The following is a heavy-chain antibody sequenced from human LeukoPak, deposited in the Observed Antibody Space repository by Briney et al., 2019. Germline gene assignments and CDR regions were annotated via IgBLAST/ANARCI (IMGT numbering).Heavy chain of an antibody. V-gene: IGHV1-18*01. CDR3: ARDRFTMVRGVPDLDWFDP. D-gene: IGHD3-10*01. CDR2: ISAHNGNT. Sequence: GASVKVSCKASGYTFTSYGISWVRQAPGQGLEWMGWISAHNGNTNYAQKLQGRVTMTTDTSTSTAYMELRSLRSDDTAVYYCARDRFTMVRGVPDLDWFDPWGQGTLVTVSS. CDR1: GYTFTSYG. J-gene: IGHJ5*02.